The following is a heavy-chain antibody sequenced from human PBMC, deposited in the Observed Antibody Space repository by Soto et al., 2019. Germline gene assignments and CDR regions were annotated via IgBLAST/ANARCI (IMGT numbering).Heavy chain of an antibody. J-gene: IGHJ4*02. CDR1: GFPFTNYA. V-gene: IGHV3-23*01. D-gene: IGHD3-22*01. Sequence: EVQLLESGGGLVQPGGSLRLSCAASGFPFTNYAMGWIRQAPGKGLEWVSGISDSGSSTYYPDSVKGRFPDSSDNSKNTTYLQMHSLRAEDTGVYYGAKGWDYDKSGDFYQWGQGTLVSVSS. CDR2: ISDSGSST. CDR3: AKGWDYDKSGDFYQ.